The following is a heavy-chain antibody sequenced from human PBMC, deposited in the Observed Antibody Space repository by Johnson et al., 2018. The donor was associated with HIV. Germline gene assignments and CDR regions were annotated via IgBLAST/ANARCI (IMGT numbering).Heavy chain of an antibody. CDR2: INWNGGST. D-gene: IGHD6-13*01. Sequence: VQLVESGGGVVRPGGSLRLSCAASGFTFDDYGMNWVRQAPGKGLEWVSGINWNGGSTGYADSVKGRFTISRDNSKNTLYLQMNSLRAEDTAVYYCARDDLGNPFSSYDAFDIWGQGTMVTVSS. CDR1: GFTFDDYG. CDR3: ARDDLGNPFSSYDAFDI. J-gene: IGHJ3*02. V-gene: IGHV3-20*04.